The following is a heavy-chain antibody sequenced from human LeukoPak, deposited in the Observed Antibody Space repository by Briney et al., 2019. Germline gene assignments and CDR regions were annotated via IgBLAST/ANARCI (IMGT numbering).Heavy chain of an antibody. J-gene: IGHJ4*02. CDR2: MYSSGST. CDR1: GGSISITSYY. Sequence: SETLSLTCTVSGGSISITSYYWGWIRQPPGKGLEWIGSMYSSGSTYYNPSLKSRVTISVDTSKNQFSLKLSSVTAADTAVYYCARGGDRSFDYWGQGTLVTVSS. CDR3: ARGGDRSFDY. V-gene: IGHV4-39*07. D-gene: IGHD3-10*01.